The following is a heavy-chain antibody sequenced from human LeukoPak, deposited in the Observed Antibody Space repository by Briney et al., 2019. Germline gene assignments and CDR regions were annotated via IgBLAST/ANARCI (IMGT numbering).Heavy chain of an antibody. CDR1: GRSISRRTYH. D-gene: IGHD1-26*01. Sequence: SETLSLTCDVSGRSISRRTYHWDRLRQPPGKGLEWIGRIYYSGSTYYNPTLKRRVTISVDTSKNQFSLKLNSVTAADTAVYYCARQLPLRPHAFDMWGQGTMVTVPS. CDR2: IYYSGST. CDR3: ARQLPLRPHAFDM. J-gene: IGHJ3*02. V-gene: IGHV4-39*01.